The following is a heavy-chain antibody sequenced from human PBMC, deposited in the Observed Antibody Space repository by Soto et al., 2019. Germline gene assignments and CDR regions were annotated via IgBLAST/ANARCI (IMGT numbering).Heavy chain of an antibody. J-gene: IGHJ4*02. V-gene: IGHV4-31*03. CDR2: IYYSGST. CDR1: GGSISSGGYY. D-gene: IGHD3-22*01. CDR3: ATHYDSSGYYPWYFDY. Sequence: SETLSLTCTVSGGSISSGGYYWSLIRQHPGKGLEWIGYIYYSGSTYYNPSLKSRVTISVDTSKNQFSLKLSSVTAADTAVYYCATHYDSSGYYPWYFDYWGQGTLVTVSS.